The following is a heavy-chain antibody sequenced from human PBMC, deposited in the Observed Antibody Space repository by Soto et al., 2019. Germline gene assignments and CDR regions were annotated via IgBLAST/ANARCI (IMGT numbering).Heavy chain of an antibody. D-gene: IGHD3-22*01. CDR3: ARDSSGYYYLDY. CDR2: IYYSGST. CDR1: GGSISSGGYY. V-gene: IGHV4-31*03. Sequence: SETLSLTCTVSGGSISSGGYYWSWIRQHPGKGLEWIGYIYYSGSTYYNPSLKSRVTISVDTSKNQFSLKLSSVTAADTAVYYCARDSSGYYYLDYWGQGTLVTVSS. J-gene: IGHJ4*02.